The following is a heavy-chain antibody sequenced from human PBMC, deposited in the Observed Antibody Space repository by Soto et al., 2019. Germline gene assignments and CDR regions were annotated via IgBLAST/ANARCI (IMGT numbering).Heavy chain of an antibody. CDR3: ARRVDTAMVGYYCYYMGV. J-gene: IGHJ6*03. D-gene: IGHD5-18*01. CDR2: IYPGDSDT. V-gene: IGHV5-51*01. CDR1: GYSFTSYW. Sequence: GESLKISCKGSGYSFTSYWIGWVRQMPGKGLEWMGIIYPGDSDTRYSPSFQGQVTISADKSISTAYLQWSSLKASDTAMYYCARRVDTAMVGYYCYYMGVWGKGTTVTVSS.